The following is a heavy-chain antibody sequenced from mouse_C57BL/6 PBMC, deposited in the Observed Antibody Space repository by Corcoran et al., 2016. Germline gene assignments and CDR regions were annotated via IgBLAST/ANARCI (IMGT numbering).Heavy chain of an antibody. CDR3: ARGYYGSSPRAWFAY. D-gene: IGHD1-1*01. CDR1: GYTFTDYY. Sequence: EVQLQQSGPELVKPGASVKISCKASGYTFTDYYMNWVKQSHGKSLEWIGDINPNNGGTSYNQKFKGKATLTVDKSSSTAYMELRSLTSEDSAVYYCARGYYGSSPRAWFAYWGQGTLVTVSA. J-gene: IGHJ3*01. CDR2: INPNNGGT. V-gene: IGHV1-26*01.